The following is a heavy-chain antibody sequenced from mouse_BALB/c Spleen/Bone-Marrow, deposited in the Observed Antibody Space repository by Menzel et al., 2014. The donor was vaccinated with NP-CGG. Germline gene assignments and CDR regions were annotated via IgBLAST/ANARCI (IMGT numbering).Heavy chain of an antibody. CDR1: GFSLTTYG. D-gene: IGHD4-1*01. CDR3: AKDWAWFAY. Sequence: VQRVESGPGLVAPSQSLSITCTVSGFSLTTYGVSWVRQAPGKGLEWLGEIRGDGSTNYHSALISRLSISKDNSKRHVFLKLNSLQTDATSTYYCAKDWAWFAYWGQGTLVTVSA. J-gene: IGHJ3*01. V-gene: IGHV2-3*01. CDR2: IRGDGST.